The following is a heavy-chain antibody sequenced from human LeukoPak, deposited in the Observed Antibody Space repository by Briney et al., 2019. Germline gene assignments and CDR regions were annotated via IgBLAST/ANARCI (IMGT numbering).Heavy chain of an antibody. CDR2: IKQDGSEK. V-gene: IGHV3-7*01. Sequence: GGSLRLSCAASGFSFSYYWMSWVRQAPGKGLEWVANIKQDGSEKYYVDSVKGRFTISRDNAKKSLYLQMSSLRAEDNAVYYGARDAEVGAFFGGLSRYNWFDHWGQGALVTVSS. CDR3: ARDAEVGAFFGGLSRYNWFDH. D-gene: IGHD3-3*01. CDR1: GFSFSYYW. J-gene: IGHJ5*02.